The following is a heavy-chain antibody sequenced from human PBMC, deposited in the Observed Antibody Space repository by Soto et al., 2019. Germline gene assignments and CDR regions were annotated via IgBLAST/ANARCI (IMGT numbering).Heavy chain of an antibody. CDR2: INAGHGNT. D-gene: IGHD6-19*01. CDR1: GYTITNYA. J-gene: IGHJ3*02. CDR3: ARSDMTVAAAFNI. V-gene: IGHV1-3*01. Sequence: GASVKVSCKASGYTITNYAIHWVRQAPGQGLEWMGWINAGHGNTKYSQNFQGRVTITRDTSARTAYLELSSLRSEDTAVYFCARSDMTVAAAFNIWGQGTKVT.